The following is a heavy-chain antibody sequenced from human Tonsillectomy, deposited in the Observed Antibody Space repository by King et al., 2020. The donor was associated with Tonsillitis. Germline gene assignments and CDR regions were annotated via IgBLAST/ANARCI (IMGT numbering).Heavy chain of an antibody. CDR2: ISGSGGST. V-gene: IGHV3-23*04. CDR1: GFTFSSYA. Sequence: VQLVESGGGLVQPGGSLRLSCAASGFTFSSYAMSWVRQAPGKGLEWVSAISGSGGSTYYADSVKGRFTISRDNSKNTRYLQMNSLRAEDTAVYYCAKFRNFWSGYYKTRAFDIWGQGTMVTVSS. CDR3: AKFRNFWSGYYKTRAFDI. J-gene: IGHJ3*02. D-gene: IGHD3-3*01.